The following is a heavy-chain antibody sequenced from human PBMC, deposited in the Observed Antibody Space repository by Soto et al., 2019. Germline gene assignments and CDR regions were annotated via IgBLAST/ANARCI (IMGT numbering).Heavy chain of an antibody. CDR2: ISYDGSNK. Sequence: ESGGGVVQPGRSLRLSCAASGFTFSSYGMHWVRQAPGKGLEWVAVISYDGSNKYYADSVKGRFTISRDNSKNTLYLQMNSLRAEDTAVYYCAKDGGLATGDFDYWGQGTLVTVSS. D-gene: IGHD3-16*01. CDR3: AKDGGLATGDFDY. V-gene: IGHV3-30*18. J-gene: IGHJ4*02. CDR1: GFTFSSYG.